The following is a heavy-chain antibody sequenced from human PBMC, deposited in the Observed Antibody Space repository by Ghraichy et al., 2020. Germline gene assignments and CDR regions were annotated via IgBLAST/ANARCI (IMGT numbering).Heavy chain of an antibody. Sequence: GESLNISCAASGFTFSSYWMSWVRQAPGEGLNWVATVNQEGGEKYYGDSVKGRFSISRDNAKNSVHLQMNSLSADDTAVYYCARGRSVGDWGQGSLVTVSS. J-gene: IGHJ4*02. V-gene: IGHV3-7*04. D-gene: IGHD4-23*01. CDR2: VNQEGGEK. CDR1: GFTFSSYW. CDR3: ARGRSVGD.